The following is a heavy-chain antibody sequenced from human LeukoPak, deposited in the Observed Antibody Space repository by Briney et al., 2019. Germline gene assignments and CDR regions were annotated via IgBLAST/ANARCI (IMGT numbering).Heavy chain of an antibody. V-gene: IGHV4-59*12. J-gene: IGHJ4*02. D-gene: IGHD1-7*01. CDR1: GGSISSYY. CDR3: ARDLGTGTTHLGLVVGY. Sequence: PSETLSLTCTVSGGSISSYYWSWIRQPPGKGLEWIGYIYYSGSTNYNPSLKSRVTISVDTSKNQFSLKLSSVTAADTAVYYCARDLGTGTTHLGLVVGYWGQGTLVTVSS. CDR2: IYYSGST.